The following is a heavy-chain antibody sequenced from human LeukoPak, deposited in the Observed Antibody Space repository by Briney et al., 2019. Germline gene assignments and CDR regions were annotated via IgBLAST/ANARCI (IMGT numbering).Heavy chain of an antibody. D-gene: IGHD2-2*02. J-gene: IGHJ4*02. V-gene: IGHV3-21*01. CDR1: GFTFSSYS. CDR2: ICSSSSYI. Sequence: GGSLRLSCAASGFTFSSYSMIGLRQAPGKGLEWVSSICSSSSYIYYADSVKGRFTISRDNAKNSLYLQMNSLRAEDTAVYYCARGRIGGYCSSTSCYTGYYFDYWGQGTLVTVSS. CDR3: ARGRIGGYCSSTSCYTGYYFDY.